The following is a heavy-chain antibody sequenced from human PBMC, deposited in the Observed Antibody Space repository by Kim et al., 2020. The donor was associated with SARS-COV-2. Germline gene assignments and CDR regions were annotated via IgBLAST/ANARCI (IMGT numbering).Heavy chain of an antibody. J-gene: IGHJ6*02. CDR3: AKETSYYYYYYGMDV. V-gene: IGHV3-30*02. Sequence: DSVKGRFTISRDNSKNTLYLQMNSLRAEDTAVYYCAKETSYYYYYYGMDVWGQGTTVTVSS. D-gene: IGHD1-7*01.